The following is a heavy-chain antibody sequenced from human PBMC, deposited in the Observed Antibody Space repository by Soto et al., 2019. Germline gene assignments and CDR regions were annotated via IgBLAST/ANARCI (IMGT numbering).Heavy chain of an antibody. CDR1: DDSINSDKYY. J-gene: IGHJ4*02. CDR3: ARLEGLATISYYFDF. Sequence: QLQLQESGPGLVKPSETLSLTCSVSDDSINSDKYYWGWIRQPPGKGLEWIGSIYYRGNAYYNPSLQTRVTISPDKSKSQLSLKLNSVTAADSAVYFCARLEGLATISYYFDFWGPGALVTVSS. V-gene: IGHV4-39*01. D-gene: IGHD3-9*01. CDR2: IYYRGNA.